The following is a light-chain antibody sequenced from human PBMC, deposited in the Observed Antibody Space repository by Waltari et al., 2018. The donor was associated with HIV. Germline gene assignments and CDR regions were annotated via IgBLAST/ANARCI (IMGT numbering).Light chain of an antibody. CDR1: TSNIGSNS. CDR2: ETV. V-gene: IGLV1-44*01. Sequence: QSVLTQPPSASGTPGQRVAMSCSGSTSNIGSNSVDWYQQVPGTAPKLLIYETVQRPSGVPDRFSGSKSGPSASLAISGLQSEDEADYYCASWDDSLPASWVFCGGTSLTVL. J-gene: IGLJ3*02. CDR3: ASWDDSLPASWV.